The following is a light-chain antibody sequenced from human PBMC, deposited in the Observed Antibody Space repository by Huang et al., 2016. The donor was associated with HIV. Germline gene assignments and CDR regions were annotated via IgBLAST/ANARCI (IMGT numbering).Light chain of an antibody. CDR3: QQYDYLPPLT. V-gene: IGKV1-33*01. CDR2: DAS. CDR1: QDIKNH. Sequence: DIQMTQSPSSLSASVGDRVTITCQASQDIKNHLNWYQQRPGKAPKLLIYDASNLLAGVPSRFSGSGSGTDFSFTIKSLQPEDIATYYCQQYDYLPPLTFGGGTRVEIK. J-gene: IGKJ4*01.